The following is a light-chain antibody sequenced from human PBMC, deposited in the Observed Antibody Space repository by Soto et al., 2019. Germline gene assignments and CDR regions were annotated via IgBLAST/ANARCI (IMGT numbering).Light chain of an antibody. CDR3: LQNYNYPLT. CDR1: QSVSMW. J-gene: IGKJ4*01. Sequence: DTQMTQSPSTLSASVGDTFTMACRASQSVSMWLAWFQQKPGKAPRLLIYGASNLESGVPSRFSGSGSGTDFTLTISSLQPEDFATYYCLQNYNYPLTFGGGTKVDIK. V-gene: IGKV1-5*01. CDR2: GAS.